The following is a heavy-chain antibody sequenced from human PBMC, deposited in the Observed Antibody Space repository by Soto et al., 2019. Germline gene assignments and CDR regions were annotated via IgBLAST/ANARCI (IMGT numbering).Heavy chain of an antibody. CDR2: ISAYNGNT. V-gene: IGHV1-18*01. Sequence: GASVKVSCKASGYTFTSYGISWVRQAPGQGLEWMGWISAYNGNTNYAQELQGRVTMTTDTSTSTAYMELRSLRSDDTAVYYCARGYDSSGYYLGSFDYWGQGTLVTVSS. J-gene: IGHJ4*02. D-gene: IGHD3-22*01. CDR1: GYTFTSYG. CDR3: ARGYDSSGYYLGSFDY.